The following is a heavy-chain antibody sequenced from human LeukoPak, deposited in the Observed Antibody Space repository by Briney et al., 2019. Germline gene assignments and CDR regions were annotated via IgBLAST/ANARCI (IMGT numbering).Heavy chain of an antibody. J-gene: IGHJ4*02. CDR3: ARSYISGAVEMATILGYFDY. Sequence: PSETLSLTCAVSGGSISSSNWWSWVRQPPGKGLEWIGEIYHSGSTNYNPSLKSRVTISVDTSKNQFSLKLSSVTAADTAVYYCARSYISGAVEMATILGYFDYWGQGTLVTVSS. D-gene: IGHD5-24*01. V-gene: IGHV4-4*02. CDR1: GGSISSSNW. CDR2: IYHSGST.